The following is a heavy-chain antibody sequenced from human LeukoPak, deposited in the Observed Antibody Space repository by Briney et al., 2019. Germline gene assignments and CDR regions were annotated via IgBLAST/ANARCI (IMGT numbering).Heavy chain of an antibody. V-gene: IGHV3-48*03. Sequence: GGSLRLSCAASGFTFSSYEMNWVRQAPGKGMEWVSYISSSGSTIYYADSVKGRFTISRDNAKNSLYLQMNSLRAEDTAVYYCARVREDTGGDYWGQGTLVTVSS. CDR1: GFTFSSYE. D-gene: IGHD3-10*01. CDR3: ARVREDTGGDY. J-gene: IGHJ4*02. CDR2: ISSSGSTI.